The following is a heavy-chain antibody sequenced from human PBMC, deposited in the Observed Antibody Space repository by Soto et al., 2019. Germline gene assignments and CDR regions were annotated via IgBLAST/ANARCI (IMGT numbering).Heavy chain of an antibody. CDR3: AKDQGIAPYHGID. CDR2: ISNDGSDK. J-gene: IGHJ3*01. CDR1: GFTFNNYG. Sequence: GGSLRLSCAASGFTFNNYGMHWVRQAPGKGLEWVATISNDGSDKYYADSVKGRLTISRDNSKNTEYLQLTSLRAEETPVYYCAKDQGIAPYHGIDWGQGTMVTV. V-gene: IGHV3-30*18. D-gene: IGHD6-13*01.